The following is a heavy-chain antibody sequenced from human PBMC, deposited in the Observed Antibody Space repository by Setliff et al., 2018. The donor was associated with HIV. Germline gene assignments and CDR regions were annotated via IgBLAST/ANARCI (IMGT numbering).Heavy chain of an antibody. CDR1: GGTFRSNA. Sequence: ASVKVSCKASGGTFRSNAISWLRQAPGQGLEWMGGIIPIFHTPNYAQKFQVRVTITADESTSTAYMQLNSLTSEDTAVYYCARRIGYSSSPGDQRFDYWGQGTLVTVSS. CDR2: IIPIFHTP. V-gene: IGHV1-69*13. D-gene: IGHD6-6*01. J-gene: IGHJ4*02. CDR3: ARRIGYSSSPGDQRFDY.